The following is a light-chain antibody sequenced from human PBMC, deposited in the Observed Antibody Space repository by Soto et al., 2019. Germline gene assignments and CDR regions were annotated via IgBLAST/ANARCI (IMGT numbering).Light chain of an antibody. CDR3: QSSDSSGSYVV. V-gene: IGLV3-25*02. J-gene: IGLJ3*02. Sequence: SYEVTQPLSVSVSPGQTARLTCSGDALPRQYAYWYQQKPGQAPVMVIYKDIERPSGIPERFSASSSGTAVTLTISGVQAQDEADYYCQSSDSSGSYVVFGGGTKLTVL. CDR2: KDI. CDR1: ALPRQY.